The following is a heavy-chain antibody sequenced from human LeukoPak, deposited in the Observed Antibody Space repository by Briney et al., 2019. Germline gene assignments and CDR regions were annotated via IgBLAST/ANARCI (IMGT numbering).Heavy chain of an antibody. J-gene: IGHJ4*02. V-gene: IGHV3-30*03. Sequence: GGSLRLSCAASGFTFSSYGMHWVRQAPGKGLEWVAVISYDGSNKYYADSVKGRFTISRDNSKNTLYLQMNSLRAEDTAVYYCATYYDFWCGYNPFDYWGQGTLVTVSS. CDR2: ISYDGSNK. CDR1: GFTFSSYG. CDR3: ATYYDFWCGYNPFDY. D-gene: IGHD3-3*01.